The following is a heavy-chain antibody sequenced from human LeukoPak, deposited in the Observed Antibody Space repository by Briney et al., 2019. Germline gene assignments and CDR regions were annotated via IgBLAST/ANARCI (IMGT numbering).Heavy chain of an antibody. CDR1: GFTFSSYA. Sequence: GGSLRLSCAASGFTFSSYAMPWVRQAPGKGLEWVAVISYDGSNKYYADSVKGRFTISRDNSKNTLYLQMNSLRAEDTAVYYCARDPLITMIVVGLMDVWGKGTTVTVSS. V-gene: IGHV3-30*01. J-gene: IGHJ6*03. CDR3: ARDPLITMIVVGLMDV. D-gene: IGHD3-22*01. CDR2: ISYDGSNK.